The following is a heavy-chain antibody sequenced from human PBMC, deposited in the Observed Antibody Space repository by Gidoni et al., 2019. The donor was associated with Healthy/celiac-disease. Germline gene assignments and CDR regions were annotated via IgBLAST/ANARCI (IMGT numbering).Heavy chain of an antibody. Sequence: EVQLVESGGGLVKPGGSLRLSCAASGFTFSSYSMNWVRQAPGKGLEWVSSISSSSSYIYYADSVKGRFTISRDNAKNSLYLQMNSLRAEDTAVYYCARDEAPKYYDILPDAFDIWGQGTMVTVSS. J-gene: IGHJ3*02. V-gene: IGHV3-21*01. CDR3: ARDEAPKYYDILPDAFDI. CDR2: ISSSSSYI. CDR1: GFTFSSYS. D-gene: IGHD3-9*01.